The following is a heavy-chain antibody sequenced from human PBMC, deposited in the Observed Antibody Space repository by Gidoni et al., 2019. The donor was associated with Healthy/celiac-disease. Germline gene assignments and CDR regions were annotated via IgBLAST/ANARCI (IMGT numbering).Heavy chain of an antibody. CDR2: IYYSGST. CDR3: AREGGSYYYDSSGYYYGNYFDY. Sequence: QVQLQESGPGLVKPSQTLSLTCTVSGGSISSGGSYWSLIRQHPGKGLEWIGYIYYSGSTYYNPSLKSRVTISVDTSKNQFSLKLSSVTAADTAVYYCAREGGSYYYDSSGYYYGNYFDYWGQGTLVTVSS. J-gene: IGHJ4*02. V-gene: IGHV4-31*03. D-gene: IGHD3-22*01. CDR1: GGSISSGGSY.